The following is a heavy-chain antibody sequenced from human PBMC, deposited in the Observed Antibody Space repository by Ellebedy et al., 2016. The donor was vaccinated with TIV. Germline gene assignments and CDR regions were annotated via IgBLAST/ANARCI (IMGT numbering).Heavy chain of an antibody. CDR1: GGSISSGGYY. CDR2: IHYSGST. CDR3: ARLVGQGYYYYGMDV. J-gene: IGHJ6*02. V-gene: IGHV4-31*01. Sequence: MPSETLSLTCTVSGGSISSGGYYWSWIRQHPGKGLEWIGYIHYSGSTYYNPSLKSLVTISLDTSKNQFTLKLSSVTAADTAVYYCARLVGQGYYYYGMDVWGQGTTVTVSS. D-gene: IGHD3-10*01.